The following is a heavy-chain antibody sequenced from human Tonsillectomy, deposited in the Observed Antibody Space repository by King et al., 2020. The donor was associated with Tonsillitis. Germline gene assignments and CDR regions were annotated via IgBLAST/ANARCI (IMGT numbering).Heavy chain of an antibody. D-gene: IGHD1-26*01. Sequence: TLKESGPALVKPTQTLTLTCTFSGFSLSTNGMRVSWIRQPPGKALEWLARIDWDDDKFYSTSLKTRLTISQDTSKNQVVLTMTNVDPVDTATYYGARNAGTLGATGQGPFDSWGQGTMVTVSS. CDR2: IDWDDDK. J-gene: IGHJ3*02. CDR1: GFSLSTNGMR. V-gene: IGHV2-70*04. CDR3: ARNAGTLGATGQGPFDS.